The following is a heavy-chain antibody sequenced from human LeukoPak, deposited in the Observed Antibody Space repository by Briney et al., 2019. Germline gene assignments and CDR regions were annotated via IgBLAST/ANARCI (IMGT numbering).Heavy chain of an antibody. CDR1: GGSISSGDYY. D-gene: IGHD6-13*01. J-gene: IGHJ4*02. Sequence: SETLSLTCTVSGGSISSGDYYWSWIRQPPGKGLEWIGYIYYSGSTYYNPSLKSRVTISVDTSKNQFSLKLSSVTAADTAVYYCARLSSGSSSWYDIDYWGQGTLVTVSS. V-gene: IGHV4-30-4*01. CDR3: ARLSSGSSSWYDIDY. CDR2: IYYSGST.